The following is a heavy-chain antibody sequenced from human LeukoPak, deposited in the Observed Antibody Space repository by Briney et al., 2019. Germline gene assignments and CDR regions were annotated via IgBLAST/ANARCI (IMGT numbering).Heavy chain of an antibody. V-gene: IGHV3-23*01. CDR1: GFAFSSYA. CDR2: ISGSGGGT. CDR3: AKTSATNAFHI. Sequence: GGSLRLSCAASGFAFSSYAMNWVRQAPGRGLEWVSTISGSGGGTYFADSVKGRFTISRDNSKNTLYLQMNSLRAQDTAVYYCAKTSATNAFHIWGQGTMVTVSS. J-gene: IGHJ3*02. D-gene: IGHD6-25*01.